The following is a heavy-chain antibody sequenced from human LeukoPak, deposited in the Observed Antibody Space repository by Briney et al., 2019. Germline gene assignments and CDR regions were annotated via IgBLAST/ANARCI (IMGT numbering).Heavy chain of an antibody. CDR1: GGSFSGYY. V-gene: IGHV4-34*01. CDR3: ARGATMVRGVWALGY. Sequence: PSETLSLTCAVYGGSFSGYYWSRIRQPPGKGLEWIGEINHSGSTNYNPSLKSRVTISVDTSKNQFSLKLSSVTAADTAVYYCARGATMVRGVWALGYWGQGTLVTVSS. D-gene: IGHD3-10*01. CDR2: INHSGST. J-gene: IGHJ4*02.